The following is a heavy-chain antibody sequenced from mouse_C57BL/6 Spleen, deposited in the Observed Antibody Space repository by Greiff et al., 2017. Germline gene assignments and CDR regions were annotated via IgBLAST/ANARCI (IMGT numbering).Heavy chain of an antibody. V-gene: IGHV1-59*01. D-gene: IGHD1-1*01. Sequence: QVQLQQPGAELVRPGTSVKLSCKASGYTFTSYWMHWVKQRPGQGLEWIGVIDPSDSYTNYNQKFKGKATLTVDTSSSTAYMQLSSLTSEDSAVYYCARMTTVVADDWGQGTTLTVSS. CDR1: GYTFTSYW. CDR2: IDPSDSYT. J-gene: IGHJ2*01. CDR3: ARMTTVVADD.